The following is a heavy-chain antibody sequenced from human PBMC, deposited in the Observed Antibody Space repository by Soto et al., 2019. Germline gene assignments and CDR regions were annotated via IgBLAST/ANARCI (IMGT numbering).Heavy chain of an antibody. CDR1: GFTFSSYG. CDR3: AREPGDSANFDY. V-gene: IGHV3-33*01. CDR2: IWYDGSNK. J-gene: IGHJ4*02. D-gene: IGHD2-21*01. Sequence: QVQLVESGGGVVQPGRSLRLSCAASGFTFSSYGMHWVRQAPGKGLEWVAVIWYDGSNKYYADSVKGRFTISRDNSKNTLYLQMNSLRAEDTAVYYCAREPGDSANFDYWGQGTLVTVSS.